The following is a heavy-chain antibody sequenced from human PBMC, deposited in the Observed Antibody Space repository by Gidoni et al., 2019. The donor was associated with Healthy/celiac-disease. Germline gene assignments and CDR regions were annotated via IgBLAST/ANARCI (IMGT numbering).Heavy chain of an antibody. Sequence: QVQLQESGPGLVKPSQTLSLTCTVSGGSISSGSYYWSWIRQPAGKGLEWIGRIYTSGSTNYNPPLKSRVTISVDTSKNQFSLKLSSVTAADTAVYYCARGGSSGWYEYFQHWGQGTLVTVSS. CDR1: GGSISSGSYY. CDR3: ARGGSSGWYEYFQH. J-gene: IGHJ1*01. V-gene: IGHV4-61*02. CDR2: IYTSGST. D-gene: IGHD6-19*01.